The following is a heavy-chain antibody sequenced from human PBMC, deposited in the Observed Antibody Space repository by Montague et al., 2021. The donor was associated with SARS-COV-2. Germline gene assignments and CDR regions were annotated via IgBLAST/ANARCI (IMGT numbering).Heavy chain of an antibody. CDR3: AGVRITMIVVVDAFDI. CDR1: GGSISSGGYY. J-gene: IGHJ3*02. Sequence: TLSLTCTVSGGSISSGGYYWSWIRQHPGKGLEWIGYINYSGSTYYXPSLKSRVTISVDTSKYQFSLKLRSVTAADTAVYYCAGVRITMIVVVDAFDIWGQGTTVTVSS. D-gene: IGHD3-22*01. CDR2: INYSGST. V-gene: IGHV4-31*03.